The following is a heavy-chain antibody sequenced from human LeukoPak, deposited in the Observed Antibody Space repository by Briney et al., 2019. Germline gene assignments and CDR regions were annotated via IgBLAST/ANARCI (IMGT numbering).Heavy chain of an antibody. D-gene: IGHD4/OR15-4a*01. CDR2: IYYSGTT. J-gene: IGHJ6*02. CDR1: GGSIRHYY. Sequence: SETLSLTCTVSGGSIRHYYWSWSREPPGKGQGRVGYIYYSGTTNYNPSLKSRVTISVDTSKNQFSLKLNSVTAADTAVYYCAREDPRTKVPEGMDVWGQGTTVTVSS. V-gene: IGHV4-59*01. CDR3: AREDPRTKVPEGMDV.